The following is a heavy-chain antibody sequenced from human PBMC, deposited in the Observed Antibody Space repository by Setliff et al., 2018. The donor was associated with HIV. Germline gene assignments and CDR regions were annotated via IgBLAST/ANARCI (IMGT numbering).Heavy chain of an antibody. D-gene: IGHD3-16*01. CDR2: INPGDGST. Sequence: VKVSCKASGYTFTSYYIYWVRQAPGQGLQWMGIINPGDGSTIYSQKFQGRVTMTRDTSTSTLYMELSSLRSEDTAVYYCARDATYDYVWGTSSLVLDYWGQGTLVTVSS. J-gene: IGHJ4*02. CDR1: GYTFTSYY. V-gene: IGHV1-46*01. CDR3: ARDATYDYVWGTSSLVLDY.